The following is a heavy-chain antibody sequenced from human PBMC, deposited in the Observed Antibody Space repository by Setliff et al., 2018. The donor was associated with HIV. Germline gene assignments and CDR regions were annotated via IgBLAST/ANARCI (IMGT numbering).Heavy chain of an antibody. D-gene: IGHD3-10*01. CDR3: ASIIRGSEDYYYYYYMDV. CDR1: GASIDRFF. Sequence: SETLSLTCSVSGASIDRFFWSWIRQPPGKGLEWIGNVYFSGDATYNPSLKSRVTISIQTSRSQFSLTLRSVTAADTAVYYCASIIRGSEDYYYYYYMDVWGKGTTVTVSS. V-gene: IGHV4-59*01. CDR2: VYFSGDA. J-gene: IGHJ6*03.